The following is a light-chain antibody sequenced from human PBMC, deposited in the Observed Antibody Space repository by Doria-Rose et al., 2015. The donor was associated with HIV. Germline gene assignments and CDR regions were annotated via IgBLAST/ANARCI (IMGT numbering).Light chain of an antibody. CDR2: DGS. J-gene: IGKJ1*01. Sequence: EIVLTQSPGTLSLSPGERATLSCSASQSFSSTYLAWYQHKPGQAPSLLIYDGSTRASGIPDRFSASGSGTDFTLTINRLEPEDFALYYCHQYGTSWTFGQGTKVEI. V-gene: IGKV3-20*01. CDR1: QSFSSTY. CDR3: HQYGTSWT.